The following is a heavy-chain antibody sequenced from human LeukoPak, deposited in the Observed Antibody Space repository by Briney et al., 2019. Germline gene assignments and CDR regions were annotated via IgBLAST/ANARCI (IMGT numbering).Heavy chain of an antibody. V-gene: IGHV3-9*01. CDR1: GFTFDEYA. CDR2: ISWNRGRI. D-gene: IGHD3-9*01. CDR3: ARVGYYNVNYFDY. Sequence: GGSLRLSCAASGFTFDEYAMQWVRQAPGKGREWATGISWNRGRIGYADSVKGRFTICRDNDKNSLYLQMNSLRPEDTAVYYCARVGYYNVNYFDYWGQGTLVTVSS. J-gene: IGHJ4*02.